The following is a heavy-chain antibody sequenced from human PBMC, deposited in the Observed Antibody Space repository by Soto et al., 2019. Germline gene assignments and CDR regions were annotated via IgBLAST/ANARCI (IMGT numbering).Heavy chain of an antibody. V-gene: IGHV5-51*01. D-gene: IGHD2-2*02. CDR2: IYPGDSNT. CDR1: GYSFTSYW. Sequence: PGESLKISCVGSGYSFTSYWIGWVRQMPGKGLEWMGIIYPGDSNTRYSPSFQGQVTISADKSISTAYLQWSGLKASDTAMYYCARQGYCSNTACYTVDYWGQGTLVTVSS. CDR3: ARQGYCSNTACYTVDY. J-gene: IGHJ4*02.